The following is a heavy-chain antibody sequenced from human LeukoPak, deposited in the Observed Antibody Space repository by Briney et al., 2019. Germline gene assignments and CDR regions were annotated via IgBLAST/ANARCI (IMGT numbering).Heavy chain of an antibody. V-gene: IGHV3-21*01. CDR2: ISSSSSYI. J-gene: IGHJ4*02. D-gene: IGHD6-6*01. CDR3: ARGAVRYSSSSRVLDY. Sequence: NLGESLKISCAASGFTFSSYSMNWVRQAPGKGLEWVSSISSSSSYIYYADSVKGRFTISRDNAKNSLYLQMNSLRAEDTAVYYCARGAVRYSSSSRVLDYWGQGTLVTVSS. CDR1: GFTFSSYS.